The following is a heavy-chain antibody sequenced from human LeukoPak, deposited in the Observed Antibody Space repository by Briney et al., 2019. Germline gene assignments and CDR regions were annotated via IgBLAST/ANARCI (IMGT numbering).Heavy chain of an antibody. J-gene: IGHJ4*02. D-gene: IGHD3-3*01. CDR3: ACTYYDFWSGFDWRFDY. CDR1: GGSISSYY. V-gene: IGHV4-59*01. CDR2: IYYSGST. Sequence: ETSETLSLTCTVSGGSISSYYWSWIRQPPGKGLEWIGYIYYSGSTNYNPSLKSRVTISVDTSKNQFSLKLSSVTAADTAVYYCACTYYDFWSGFDWRFDYWGQGTLVTVSS.